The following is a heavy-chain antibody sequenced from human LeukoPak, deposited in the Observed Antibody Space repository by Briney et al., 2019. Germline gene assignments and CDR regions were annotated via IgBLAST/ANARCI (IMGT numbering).Heavy chain of an antibody. CDR1: GGSISSGGYY. CDR2: IYYSGST. Sequence: SQTLSLTCTVSGGSISSGGYYWSWIRQHPGKGLEWIGYIYYSGSTYYNPSLKSRVTISVDTSKNQFSLKLSSVTAAYTAVYYCASGITMVRGPDEDVAFDIWGQGTMVTVSS. D-gene: IGHD3-10*01. V-gene: IGHV4-31*03. CDR3: ASGITMVRGPDEDVAFDI. J-gene: IGHJ3*02.